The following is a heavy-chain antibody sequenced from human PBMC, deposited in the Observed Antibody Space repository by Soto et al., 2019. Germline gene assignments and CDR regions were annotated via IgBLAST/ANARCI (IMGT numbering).Heavy chain of an antibody. J-gene: IGHJ4*02. CDR3: ATVPRLLDS. Sequence: EVQLVESGGGLVQPGGSLRLSCAASGFTFSGYWMNWVRQAPGKGLEWVAYISADGSEKKHVASVEGRFTISRDNAKNSLYLQMNSLRVEDTAVYYCATVPRLLDSWGPGTLVTVSP. V-gene: IGHV3-7*01. CDR1: GFTFSGYW. CDR2: ISADGSEK. D-gene: IGHD6-6*01.